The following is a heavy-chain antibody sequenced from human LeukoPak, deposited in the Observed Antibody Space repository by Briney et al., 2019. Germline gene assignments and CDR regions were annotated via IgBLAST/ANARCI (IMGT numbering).Heavy chain of an antibody. CDR3: ARDSGSGSNDY. J-gene: IGHJ4*02. CDR2: ISAGNGNT. Sequence: ASVKVSCEASGYTLTSYAIHWVRQAPGQRLEWMGWISAGNGNTKYSQNFQGRVTFISNTSATTAFMELSSLRSEDAAVYYCARDSGSGSNDYWGQGTLVTVSS. D-gene: IGHD1-26*01. CDR1: GYTLTSYA. V-gene: IGHV1-3*01.